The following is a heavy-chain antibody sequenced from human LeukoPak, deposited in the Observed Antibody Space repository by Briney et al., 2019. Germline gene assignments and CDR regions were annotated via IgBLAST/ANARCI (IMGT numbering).Heavy chain of an antibody. V-gene: IGHV3-30*02. CDR1: GFTFNIHG. Sequence: GSLRLSCAASGFTFNIHGMHWVRQAPGKGLEWVAFIRDDGTDKYYADSVKGRFTISRDNSENTLHLQMNGLRAEDTAVYYCARVLRVVPAANYYYYMDVWGKGTTVTVSS. D-gene: IGHD2-2*01. CDR2: IRDDGTDK. CDR3: ARVLRVVPAANYYYYMDV. J-gene: IGHJ6*03.